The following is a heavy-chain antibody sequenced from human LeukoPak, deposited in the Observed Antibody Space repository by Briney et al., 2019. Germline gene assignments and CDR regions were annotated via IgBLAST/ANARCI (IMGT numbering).Heavy chain of an antibody. CDR3: AKDGAADDFWSGYYVDC. J-gene: IGHJ4*02. Sequence: GGSLRLSCAASGFTFSDYYMSWIRQAPGKGLEWISYTSSSSHTNYADSVKGRFTISRDNAKNSLYLQMNSLRAEDTAVYYCAKDGAADDFWSGYYVDCWGQGTLVTVSS. V-gene: IGHV3-11*06. D-gene: IGHD3-3*01. CDR1: GFTFSDYY. CDR2: TSSSSHT.